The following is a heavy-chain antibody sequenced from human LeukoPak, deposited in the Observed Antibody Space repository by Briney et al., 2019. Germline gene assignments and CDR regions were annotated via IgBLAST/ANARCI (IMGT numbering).Heavy chain of an antibody. J-gene: IGHJ4*02. V-gene: IGHV3-11*01. CDR1: GFTFSDYY. Sequence: KPGGSLRLSCAASGFTFSDYYMSWIRQAPGKGLEWVSYISSSGSTIYYADSVKGRFTISRDNAKNSLYLQMNSLRAEDTAVYYCAKDRGLFVVPAASFDYWGQGTLVTVSS. CDR2: ISSSGSTI. CDR3: AKDRGLFVVPAASFDY. D-gene: IGHD2-2*01.